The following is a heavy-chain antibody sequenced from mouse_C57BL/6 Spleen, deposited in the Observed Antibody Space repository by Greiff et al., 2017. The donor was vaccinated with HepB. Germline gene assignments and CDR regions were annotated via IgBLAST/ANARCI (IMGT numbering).Heavy chain of an antibody. CDR2: INPNNGGT. CDR1: GYTFTDYN. J-gene: IGHJ4*01. D-gene: IGHD4-1*01. Sequence: VQLKESGPELVKPGASVKIPCKASGYTFTDYNMDWVKQSHGKSLEWIGDINPNNGGTNYNQKFKGKATLTVDKSSSTAYMELRSLTSEDTAVYYCARLTEYYAMDYWGQGTSVTVSS. CDR3: ARLTEYYAMDY. V-gene: IGHV1-18*01.